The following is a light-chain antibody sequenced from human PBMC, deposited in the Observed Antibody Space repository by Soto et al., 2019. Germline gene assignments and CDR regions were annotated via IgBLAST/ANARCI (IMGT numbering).Light chain of an antibody. CDR3: QQYDNLAYT. Sequence: DIQMTQSPSSLSASVGDRVTITCQASKNISNYLNGYQQKPGKAPKLLIYDASNLETGVPSRFSGSGSGTDFTFTISSLQPEDIATYYCQQYDNLAYTFGQGTKLEIK. J-gene: IGKJ2*01. V-gene: IGKV1-33*01. CDR2: DAS. CDR1: KNISNY.